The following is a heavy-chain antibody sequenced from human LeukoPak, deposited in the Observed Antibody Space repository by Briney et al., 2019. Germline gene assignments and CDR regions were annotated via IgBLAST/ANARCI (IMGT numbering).Heavy chain of an antibody. CDR1: GFTFSSYG. CDR2: IRYDGSEK. V-gene: IGHV3-30*02. Sequence: GGTLRLSCAASGFTFSSYGTHWVRQAPGKGLEWVAFIRYDGSEKYYADSVKGRFTISRDNAKNSLYLQMNSLRAEDTAVYYCARQLGQQLVHPPGLQDYWGQGTLVTVSS. CDR3: ARQLGQQLVHPPGLQDY. D-gene: IGHD6-13*01. J-gene: IGHJ4*02.